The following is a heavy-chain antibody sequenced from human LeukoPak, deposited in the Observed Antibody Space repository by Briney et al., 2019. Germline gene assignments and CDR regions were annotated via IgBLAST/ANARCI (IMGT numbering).Heavy chain of an antibody. CDR2: IIPIFGTA. CDR1: GGTFSSYA. V-gene: IGHV1-69*06. CDR3: ARGSSPFDWLTPPDY. D-gene: IGHD3-9*01. J-gene: IGHJ4*02. Sequence: GASVKVSCKASGGTFSSYAISWVRQAPGQGLEWMGGIIPIFGTANYAQKFQGRVTITADKSTSTAYMELSSLRSEDTAVYYCARGSSPFDWLTPPDYWGQGTLVTVSS.